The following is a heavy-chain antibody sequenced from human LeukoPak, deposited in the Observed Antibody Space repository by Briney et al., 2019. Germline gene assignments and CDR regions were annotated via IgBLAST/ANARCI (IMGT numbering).Heavy chain of an antibody. CDR2: IYYTGT. CDR1: GGSLTEYC. Sequence: SGALALLFTGPGGSLTEYCWSWVRPAPGKGLEWIGYIYYTGTSYNPSLKSRVTISADTSKNQFSLKLISVTAVDTAVYYCASRKLGNDYWGQGTLVTVSS. J-gene: IGHJ4*02. V-gene: IGHV4-59*01. CDR3: ASRKLGNDY. D-gene: IGHD7-27*01.